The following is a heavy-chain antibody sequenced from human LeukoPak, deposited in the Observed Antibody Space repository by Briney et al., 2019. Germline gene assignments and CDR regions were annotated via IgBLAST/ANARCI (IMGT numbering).Heavy chain of an antibody. CDR3: SVRRGDYYDY. V-gene: IGHV3-23*01. Sequence: PGGSLRLSCAASGLTFTSQAMSWFRQAPGKGLEWVSAIDNSDGNTYYADSVKGRFTMSRDNPKNTLSLQMSSLRAEDTAVYSCSVRRGDYYDYWGQGTLVTVAS. CDR2: IDNSDGNT. D-gene: IGHD3-10*02. J-gene: IGHJ4*02. CDR1: GLTFTSQA.